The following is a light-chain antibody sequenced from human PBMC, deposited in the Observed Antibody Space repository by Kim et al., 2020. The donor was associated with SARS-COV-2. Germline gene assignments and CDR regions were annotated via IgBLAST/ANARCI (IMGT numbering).Light chain of an antibody. CDR1: QSVISSY. J-gene: IGKJ4*01. Sequence: PGERATLSCRVSQSVISSYLAWYQQKPGQAPRLLIYGASTRATGIPDRFSGSGSGTDFTLTISRLEPEDFAVYFCQQYVNSLLTFGGGTKV. V-gene: IGKV3-20*01. CDR3: QQYVNSLLT. CDR2: GAS.